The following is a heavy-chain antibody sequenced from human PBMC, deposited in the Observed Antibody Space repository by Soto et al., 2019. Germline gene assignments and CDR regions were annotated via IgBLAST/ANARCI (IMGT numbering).Heavy chain of an antibody. J-gene: IGHJ3*02. D-gene: IGHD3-22*01. CDR2: IYHSGST. CDR1: GGSISSSNW. Sequence: SDTLSLTCAVSGGSISSSNWWSWVRQPPGKGLEWIGEIYHSGSTNYNPSLKSRVTISVDKSKNQFSLKLSSVTAADTAVYYCARDHMVVVIRHNTFDIWGQGTMVTVSS. CDR3: ARDHMVVVIRHNTFDI. V-gene: IGHV4-4*02.